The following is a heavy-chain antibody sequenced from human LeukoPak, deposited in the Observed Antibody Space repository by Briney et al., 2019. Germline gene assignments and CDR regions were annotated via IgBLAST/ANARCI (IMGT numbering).Heavy chain of an antibody. CDR2: LNPSGVT. V-gene: IGHV4-61*02. CDR1: GVSLRTDPYY. Sequence: SETLSLTCSVSGVSLRTDPYYWIWVRPPAGESLEWIGRLNPSGVTSYNPSLASRVTISLDTSKNQFSLRLTYVTAPDTAIYYCARGRLSGDYFDFWGQGTLVTVSS. D-gene: IGHD6-25*01. J-gene: IGHJ4*02. CDR3: ARGRLSGDYFDF.